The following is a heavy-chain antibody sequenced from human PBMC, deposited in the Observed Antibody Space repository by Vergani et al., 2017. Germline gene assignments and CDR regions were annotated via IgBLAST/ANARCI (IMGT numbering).Heavy chain of an antibody. Sequence: EVQLVQSGAEVKKPGESLKISCKGSGYSFTSYWIGWVRQMPGKGLEWMGIIYPGDSDTRYSPSFQGQVTISADKSISTAYLQRSILKASDTAMYYCAGCDDSLVAGMVADAFDIWGQGTMVTVSS. D-gene: IGHD6-19*01. CDR1: GYSFTSYW. CDR3: AGCDDSLVAGMVADAFDI. J-gene: IGHJ3*02. V-gene: IGHV5-51*01. CDR2: IYPGDSDT.